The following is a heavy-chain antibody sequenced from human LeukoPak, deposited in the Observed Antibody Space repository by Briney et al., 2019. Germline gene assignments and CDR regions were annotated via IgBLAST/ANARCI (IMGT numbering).Heavy chain of an antibody. CDR3: ARGMADPYSFDS. J-gene: IGHJ4*02. CDR2: IYSTGST. CDR1: GGSINFYY. Sequence: PSETLSLTCTVSGGSINFYYWSWIRQSAGKGLEWIGRIYSTGSTNYSPSLKSRVTMSVDKSKNQFSLNLSSVTAADTAVYYCARGMADPYSFDSWGQGTLVTVSS. D-gene: IGHD2-21*01. V-gene: IGHV4-4*07.